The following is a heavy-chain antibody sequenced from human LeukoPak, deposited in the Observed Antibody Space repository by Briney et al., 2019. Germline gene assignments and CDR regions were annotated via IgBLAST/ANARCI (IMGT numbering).Heavy chain of an antibody. Sequence: SETLSLTCTVSGGSISSYYWSWFRQSAGKGLEWIGRISTTGSTNYNPSLKSRVTMSLDTSKNQFSLRVSSVTAADTAVYYCAGAPNTYYFGYWGQGTLVTVSS. D-gene: IGHD2-8*01. CDR3: AGAPNTYYFGY. V-gene: IGHV4-4*07. J-gene: IGHJ4*02. CDR2: ISTTGST. CDR1: GGSISSYY.